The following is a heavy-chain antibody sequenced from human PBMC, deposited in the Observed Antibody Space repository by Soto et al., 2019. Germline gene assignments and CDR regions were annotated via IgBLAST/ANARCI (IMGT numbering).Heavy chain of an antibody. CDR2: ISGSGGSI. Sequence: EVQLLESGGGLVQPGGSLRLSCAASGFTFSTYAMNWDRQAPGNGLEWVSAISGSGGSIHYADSVKGRFTIPRDNSKTTLYLQMNSLRDEDTAVYHCVKGYWKGDVWGQGTTVTVSS. D-gene: IGHD1-1*01. J-gene: IGHJ6*02. CDR1: GFTFSTYA. V-gene: IGHV3-23*01. CDR3: VKGYWKGDV.